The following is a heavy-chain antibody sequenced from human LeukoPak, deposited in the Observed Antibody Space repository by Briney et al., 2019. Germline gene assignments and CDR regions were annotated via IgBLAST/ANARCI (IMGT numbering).Heavy chain of an antibody. CDR2: IIPIFGTA. Sequence: GASVKVSCKASGGTFSSYAISWVRQAPGQGLEWMGGIIPIFGTANYAQKFQGRVTITADESTSTAYMELSSLRSEDTAVYYCARGRELWYSNRATLENFDYWGQGTLVTVSS. D-gene: IGHD2-15*01. CDR3: ARGRELWYSNRATLENFDY. CDR1: GGTFSSYA. V-gene: IGHV1-69*13. J-gene: IGHJ4*02.